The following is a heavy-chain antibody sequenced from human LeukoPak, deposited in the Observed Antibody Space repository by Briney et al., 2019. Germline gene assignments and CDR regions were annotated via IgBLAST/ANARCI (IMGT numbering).Heavy chain of an antibody. V-gene: IGHV3-53*01. Sequence: GGSLRLSCAASRFTVSSSYMYWVRQAPGKGLEWVSFFYRGDSTYYAESVRGRFAISRDNSKNTLYLLMNSLIPEDTAVYYCAKGGFWSGPNDAFDIWGQGTMVTVSS. CDR1: RFTVSSSY. J-gene: IGHJ3*02. CDR2: FYRGDST. CDR3: AKGGFWSGPNDAFDI. D-gene: IGHD3-3*01.